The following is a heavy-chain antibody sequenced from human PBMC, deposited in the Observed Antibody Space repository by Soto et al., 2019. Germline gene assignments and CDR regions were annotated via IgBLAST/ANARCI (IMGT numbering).Heavy chain of an antibody. Sequence: QVRLQESGPGLVKPSETLSLSCLVSGDSVGNGPYYWSWIRQSPGEGLEWIAYLYYSGSTNVNPSLASRVNLSIDMSKNQFVLELRSVTAADAAVYFCARVGSSCHSGGCYYYYGLGVWGQGTTVAISS. CDR3: ARVGSSCHSGGCYYYYGLGV. V-gene: IGHV4-61*01. J-gene: IGHJ6*02. CDR1: GDSVGNGPYY. CDR2: LYYSGST. D-gene: IGHD1-26*01.